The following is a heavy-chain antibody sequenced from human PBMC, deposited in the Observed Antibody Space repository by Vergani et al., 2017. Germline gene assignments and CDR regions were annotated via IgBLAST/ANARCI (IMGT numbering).Heavy chain of an antibody. CDR1: GFTFSSYG. J-gene: IGHJ4*02. CDR3: AKMFGWDSSGLDDY. CDR2: IRYAGSDK. D-gene: IGHD3-22*01. Sequence: VQLVESGGDVVQPGGSLRLSCAASGFTFSSYGMHWVRQAPGKGLEWVAYIRYAGSDKYYADSVKGRFTISRDSSKNTLYLQMNSLSAEDTAVYYCAKMFGWDSSGLDDYWGQGTLVTVSS. V-gene: IGHV3-30*02.